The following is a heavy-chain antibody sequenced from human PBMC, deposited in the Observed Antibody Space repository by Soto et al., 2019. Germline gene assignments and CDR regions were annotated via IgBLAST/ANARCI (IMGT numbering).Heavy chain of an antibody. J-gene: IGHJ4*02. Sequence: EVRLVETGGGLIQPGGSLRLSCAVSGFSVSDNYMYWVRQAPGKGLEWVSLIYSVGTARYADSVRGRFTTSRDKSKNTLYLQMSSLREEDTAVYHCARKTDSGGDGGFWGQGTLVTVSS. CDR1: GFSVSDNY. CDR2: IYSVGTA. D-gene: IGHD2-21*01. CDR3: ARKTDSGGDGGF. V-gene: IGHV3-53*02.